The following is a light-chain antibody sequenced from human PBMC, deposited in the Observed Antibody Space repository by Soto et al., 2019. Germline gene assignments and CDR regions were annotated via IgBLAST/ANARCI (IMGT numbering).Light chain of an antibody. J-gene: IGKJ2*01. V-gene: IGKV1-5*01. Sequence: DIQMTQSPSTLSASVGDRVTSTCRASHSISSLLAWYQQKPGKAPKVIIYDVSNLESGVPSRFSGSGSGTEFTITIRSLQPEDFATYYCQEYNTFSLSFGQGTRLEI. CDR2: DVS. CDR3: QEYNTFSLS. CDR1: HSISSL.